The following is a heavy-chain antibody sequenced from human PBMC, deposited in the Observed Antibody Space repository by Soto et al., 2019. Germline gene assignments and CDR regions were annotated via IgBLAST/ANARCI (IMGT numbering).Heavy chain of an antibody. V-gene: IGHV1-2*02. CDR3: ARDEKATVFKGVYYYYGMDV. CDR2: INPNSGGT. Sequence: ASVKVSCKASGYTFTGYYMHWVRQAPGQGLEWMGWINPNSGGTNYAQKFQGRVTMTRDTSISTAYMELSRLRSDDTAVYYCARDEKATVFKGVYYYYGMDVWGQGTTVTVSS. J-gene: IGHJ6*02. D-gene: IGHD4-17*01. CDR1: GYTFTGYY.